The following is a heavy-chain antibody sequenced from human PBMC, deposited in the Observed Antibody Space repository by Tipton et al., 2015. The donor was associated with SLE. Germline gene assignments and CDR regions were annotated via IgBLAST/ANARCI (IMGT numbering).Heavy chain of an antibody. J-gene: IGHJ4*02. Sequence: SLRLSCAASGFTFSTYSMNWVRQAPGKGLEWVSGISWNSGSIGHVDSVKGRFTISRDNAKNSLDLQMNSLRVEDTAVYYCVHGSFGYWGQGTLVTVSS. V-gene: IGHV3-48*04. CDR1: GFTFSTYS. D-gene: IGHD1-26*01. CDR3: VHGSFGY. CDR2: ISWNSGSI.